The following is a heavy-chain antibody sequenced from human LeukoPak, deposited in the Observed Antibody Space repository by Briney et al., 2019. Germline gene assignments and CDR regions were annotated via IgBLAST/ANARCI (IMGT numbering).Heavy chain of an antibody. CDR2: IRQDGSEK. V-gene: IGHV3-7*04. J-gene: IGHJ6*03. D-gene: IGHD3-16*02. Sequence: PGGSVRLSCAASGFTFSSYGMHWVRQAPGKGLEWVANIRQDGSEKYYVDSVKGRFTISRDNAKNSLYLQVNSLRAEDTAVYYCARVITLRGVIADYYYYYYMDVWGKGTTVTISS. CDR1: GFTFSSYG. CDR3: ARVITLRGVIADYYYYYYMDV.